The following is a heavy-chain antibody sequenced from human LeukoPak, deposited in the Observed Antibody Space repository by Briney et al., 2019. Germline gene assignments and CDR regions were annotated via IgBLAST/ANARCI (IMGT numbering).Heavy chain of an antibody. CDR1: GGSISSYY. V-gene: IGHV4-59*01. CDR3: ARGYSSSWNYFDY. CDR2: IYYSGNT. D-gene: IGHD6-13*01. J-gene: IGHJ4*02. Sequence: PSETLSLTCTVSGGSISSYYWSWIRQPPGKGLEWIGYIYYSGNTDSNPSLKSRVTISVDTSKNQFSLKLSSVTAADTAVYYCARGYSSSWNYFDYWGQGTLVTVSS.